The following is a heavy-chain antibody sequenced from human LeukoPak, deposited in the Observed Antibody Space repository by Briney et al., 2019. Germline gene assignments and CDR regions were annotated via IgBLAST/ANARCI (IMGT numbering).Heavy chain of an antibody. Sequence: GGSLRLSCAASGFTFSSYSMNWLRQAPGKGLEWISYVDSTTSTIYYADSVRGRFTISRDNAENSLFLQMNSLTDEDTAVYYCARAARIVGATYFDYWGRGTLVTVSS. CDR2: VDSTTSTI. J-gene: IGHJ4*02. CDR1: GFTFSSYS. V-gene: IGHV3-48*02. CDR3: ARAARIVGATYFDY. D-gene: IGHD1-26*01.